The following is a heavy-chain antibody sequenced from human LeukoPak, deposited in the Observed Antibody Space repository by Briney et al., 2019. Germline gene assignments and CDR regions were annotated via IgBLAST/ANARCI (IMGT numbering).Heavy chain of an antibody. CDR2: IIPIFGTA. CDR1: GDTFSSYA. J-gene: IGHJ4*02. Sequence: SVKVSCKASGDTFSSYAISWVRQAPGQGLEWMGGIIPIFGTANYAQKFQGRVTITADESTSTAYMELSSLRSEDTAVYYCARVGVTIFGVSDVYFDYWGQGTLVTVSS. CDR3: ARVGVTIFGVSDVYFDY. V-gene: IGHV1-69*13. D-gene: IGHD3-3*01.